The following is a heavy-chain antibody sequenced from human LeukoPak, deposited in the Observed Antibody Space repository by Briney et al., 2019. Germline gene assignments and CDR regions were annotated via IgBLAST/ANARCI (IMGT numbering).Heavy chain of an antibody. CDR1: GYTFSAYD. CDR3: ARLSDTPAYYYSSGYYHIRY. J-gene: IGHJ4*02. Sequence: ASVKVSCKASGYTFSAYDINWVRQGAGQGLEWIGWMNPDTGNTGCGQKFQGRVTMTRDTSKSTAYMELNSLRSEDTAVYYCARLSDTPAYYYSSGYYHIRYWGQGTLLTVSS. CDR2: MNPDTGNT. D-gene: IGHD3-22*01. V-gene: IGHV1-8*01.